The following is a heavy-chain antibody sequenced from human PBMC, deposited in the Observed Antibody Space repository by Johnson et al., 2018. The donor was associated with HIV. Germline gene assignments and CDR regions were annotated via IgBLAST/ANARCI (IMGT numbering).Heavy chain of an antibody. CDR2: ISYDGSNE. J-gene: IGHJ3*02. CDR1: EFTFSRFA. D-gene: IGHD1-26*01. V-gene: IGHV3-30-3*01. Sequence: QVQLVESGGGVVRPGRSLRLSRASCEFTFSRFAMHWVRQAPGKGLEWVAVISYDGSNEYYTDSVKGRFTISRDNSKNTLYLQINSLRAEDTALYYCARYSGSYYTIAFDIWGQGTMVTVSS. CDR3: ARYSGSYYTIAFDI.